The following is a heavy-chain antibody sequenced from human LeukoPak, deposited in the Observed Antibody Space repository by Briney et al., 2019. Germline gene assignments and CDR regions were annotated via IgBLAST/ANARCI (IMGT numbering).Heavy chain of an antibody. D-gene: IGHD1-26*01. J-gene: IGHJ3*02. V-gene: IGHV3-9*01. CDR3: ARAYSGSSEAFDI. Sequence: GGSLRLSCAASGFTFDDYAMHWVRQAPGKGLEWVSGISWNSGSIGYADSVKGRFTISRDNAKNSLYLQMNSLRDEDTAVYYCARAYSGSSEAFDIWGQETMVTVSS. CDR1: GFTFDDYA. CDR2: ISWNSGSI.